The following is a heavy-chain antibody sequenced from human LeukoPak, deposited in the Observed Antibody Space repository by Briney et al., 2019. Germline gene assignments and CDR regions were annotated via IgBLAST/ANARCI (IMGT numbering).Heavy chain of an antibody. D-gene: IGHD1-26*01. V-gene: IGHV3-21*01. CDR1: GFTFSNYN. CDR2: ISSSSSYI. CDR3: ARDLLGWELHYFDY. J-gene: IGHJ4*02. Sequence: GGSLRLSCAASGFTFSNYNMNWVRQAPGKGLEWVSSISSSSSYIYYADSVKGRFTISRDNAKNSLCLEMNNLRAEDTAVYYCARDLLGWELHYFDYWGQGTLVTVSS.